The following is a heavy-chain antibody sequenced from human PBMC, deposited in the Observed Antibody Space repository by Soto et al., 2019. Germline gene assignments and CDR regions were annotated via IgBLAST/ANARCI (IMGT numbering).Heavy chain of an antibody. CDR1: GYTFTGYY. V-gene: IGHV1-2*02. J-gene: IGHJ6*02. D-gene: IGHD3-3*01. CDR3: ARDYWSGDRYYYGMDV. Sequence: ASVKVSCKASGYTFTGYYIHWVRQAPGQRLERMGYINPNSGGPNYAQKFQGRVTMTRDTSISTAYMELSRLRSDDTAVYLCARDYWSGDRYYYGMDVWGQGTKVTVSS. CDR2: INPNSGGP.